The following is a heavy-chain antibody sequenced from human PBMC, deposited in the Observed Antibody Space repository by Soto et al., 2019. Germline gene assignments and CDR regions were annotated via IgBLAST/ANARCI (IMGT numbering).Heavy chain of an antibody. V-gene: IGHV1-18*01. CDR1: GYTFTSYG. Sequence: GASVKVSCKASGYTFTSYGISWVRQAPGQGLEWMGWISAYNGNTNYAQKLQGRVTMTTDTSTSTAYMELRSLRSDDTAVYYCASISGSGAIYDAFDIWGQGTMVTVSS. CDR2: ISAYNGNT. CDR3: ASISGSGAIYDAFDI. D-gene: IGHD1-26*01. J-gene: IGHJ3*02.